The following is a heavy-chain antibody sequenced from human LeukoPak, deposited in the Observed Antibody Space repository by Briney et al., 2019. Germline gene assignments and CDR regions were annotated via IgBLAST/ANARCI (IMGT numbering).Heavy chain of an antibody. Sequence: SVKVSCKASGGTFSSYAISWVRQAPGQGLEWMGGIIPIFGTANYAQKFQGRVTMTRDTSISTAYMELSRLRSDDTAVYYCAREGGYSYGYLRAWGQGTLVTVSS. V-gene: IGHV1-69*05. CDR3: AREGGYSYGYLRA. J-gene: IGHJ5*02. CDR2: IIPIFGTA. CDR1: GGTFSSYA. D-gene: IGHD5-18*01.